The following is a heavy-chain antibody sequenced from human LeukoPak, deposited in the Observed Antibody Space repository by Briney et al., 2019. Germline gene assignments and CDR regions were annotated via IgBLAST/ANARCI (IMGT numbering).Heavy chain of an antibody. J-gene: IGHJ3*02. Sequence: SETLSLTCAVYGGSFSGYYWSWIRQPPGKGLEWIGEINHSGSTNYNPSLKSRVAISVDTSKNQFSLKLRSVTAADTAVYYCARVQGYCSSTSCSDAFDIWGQGTMVTVSS. CDR3: ARVQGYCSSTSCSDAFDI. V-gene: IGHV4-34*01. CDR1: GGSFSGYY. D-gene: IGHD2-2*01. CDR2: INHSGST.